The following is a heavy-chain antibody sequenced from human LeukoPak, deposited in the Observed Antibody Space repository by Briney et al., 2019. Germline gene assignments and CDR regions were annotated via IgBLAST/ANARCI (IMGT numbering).Heavy chain of an antibody. V-gene: IGHV4-4*02. CDR2: IFRSGST. CDR1: GDSMSSNNW. CDR3: ARHQVGYGDYEFDY. Sequence: SETLSLTCDVSGDSMSSNNWWSWVRQPPGKGLEWIGEIFRSGSTYYNPSLKSRVTISVDTSKNQFSLKLSSVTAADTAVYYCARHQVGYGDYEFDYWGQGTLVTVSS. J-gene: IGHJ4*02. D-gene: IGHD4-17*01.